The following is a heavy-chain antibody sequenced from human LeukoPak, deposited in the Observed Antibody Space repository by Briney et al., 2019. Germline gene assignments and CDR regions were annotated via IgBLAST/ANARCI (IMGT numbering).Heavy chain of an antibody. CDR1: GYTFTGYY. CDR2: INPNSGGT. J-gene: IGHJ1*01. CDR3: AVGSTLGYYDSSGYSGRYFQH. V-gene: IGHV1-2*06. Sequence: GASVKVSCKASGYTFTGYYMHWVRQAPGQGLEWMGRINPNSGGTNYAQKFQGRVTMTRDTSTSTAYMELSRLRSDDTAVYYCAVGSTLGYYDSSGYSGRYFQHWGQGTLVTVSS. D-gene: IGHD3-22*01.